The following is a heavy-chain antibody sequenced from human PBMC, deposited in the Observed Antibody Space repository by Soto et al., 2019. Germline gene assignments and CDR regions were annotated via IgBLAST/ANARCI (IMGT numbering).Heavy chain of an antibody. CDR1: GFTFSDYY. CDR3: ARAPARTTGSHWYFDL. D-gene: IGHD4-17*01. Sequence: QVQLVESGGGLVKPGGSLRLSCAASGFTFSDYYMSWIRQAPGKGLEWVSYISSSSSYTNYADSVKGRFTISRDNAKNSLYLQMNSLRAEDTAVYYCARAPARTTGSHWYFDLWGRGTLVTVSS. J-gene: IGHJ2*01. V-gene: IGHV3-11*05. CDR2: ISSSSSYT.